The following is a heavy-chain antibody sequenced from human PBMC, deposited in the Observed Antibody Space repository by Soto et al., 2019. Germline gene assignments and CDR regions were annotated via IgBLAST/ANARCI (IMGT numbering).Heavy chain of an antibody. D-gene: IGHD3-16*01. J-gene: IGHJ4*02. CDR2: INTDGSTT. Sequence: EVPLVESGGGLVQPGGSLRLSCAASGFTFSNYWMHWVHQAPGKGPVWVSRINTDGSTTNYADSVKGRFTISRDNAKNTLYLQTNSLGAEDTAVYYCARDLGGYASHWGQGTLVTVSS. V-gene: IGHV3-74*01. CDR1: GFTFSNYW. CDR3: ARDLGGYASH.